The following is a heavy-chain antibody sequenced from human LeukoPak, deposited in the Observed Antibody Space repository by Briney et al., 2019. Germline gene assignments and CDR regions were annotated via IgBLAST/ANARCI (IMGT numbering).Heavy chain of an antibody. CDR3: AKETTTSGVVTAFDY. J-gene: IGHJ4*02. D-gene: IGHD3-3*01. Sequence: PGGALGLSCAASGFTFSSYAMSWVRQAPGKGLEWVSAITGSGLSPYLADSVKDRFTISRDDSKNTLYLQMNGLRAEDTAIYYRAKETTTSGVVTAFDYWGQGTLVSVSS. CDR1: GFTFSSYA. V-gene: IGHV3-23*01. CDR2: ITGSGLSP.